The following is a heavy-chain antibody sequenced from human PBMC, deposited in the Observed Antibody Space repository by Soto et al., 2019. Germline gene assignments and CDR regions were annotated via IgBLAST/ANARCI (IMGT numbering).Heavy chain of an antibody. V-gene: IGHV3-33*01. Sequence: QVQLVESGGGVVQPGRSLRLSCAASGFTFSSYGMHWVRQAPGKGLEWVAVIWYDGSNKYYADSVKGRFTISRDNSKNTLYLQMNSLRAEDTAVYYCWANLCGGSSTSCYTPFGMDVWGQGTTVTVSS. CDR2: IWYDGSNK. J-gene: IGHJ6*02. D-gene: IGHD2-2*02. CDR1: GFTFSSYG. CDR3: WANLCGGSSTSCYTPFGMDV.